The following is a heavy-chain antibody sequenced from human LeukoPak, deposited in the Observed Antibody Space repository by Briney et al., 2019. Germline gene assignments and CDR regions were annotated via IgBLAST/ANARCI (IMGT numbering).Heavy chain of an antibody. CDR1: GFTLSNYW. J-gene: IGHJ3*02. CDR2: ISWNSGSI. V-gene: IGHV3-9*01. Sequence: GGSLRLSCAASGFTLSNYWIRWVRQAPGKGLEWVSGISWNSGSIGYADSVKGRFTISRDNAKNSLYLQMNSLRAEDTALYYCAKALLWFGEFYDAFDIWGQGTMVTVSS. D-gene: IGHD3-10*01. CDR3: AKALLWFGEFYDAFDI.